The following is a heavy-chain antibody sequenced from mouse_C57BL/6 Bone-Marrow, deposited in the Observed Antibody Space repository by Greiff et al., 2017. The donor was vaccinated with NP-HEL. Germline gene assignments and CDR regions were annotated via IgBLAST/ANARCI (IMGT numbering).Heavy chain of an antibody. CDR3: TSSSYWYFDV. J-gene: IGHJ1*03. CDR2: IDPETGGT. Sequence: QVQLQQSGAELVRPGASVTLSCKASGYTFTDYEMHWVKQTPVHGLEWIGAIDPETGGTAYNQKFKGKAILTADKSSSTAYRELRSLTSEDSAVYYCTSSSYWYFDVWGTGTTVTVSS. CDR1: GYTFTDYE. V-gene: IGHV1-15*01. D-gene: IGHD1-1*01.